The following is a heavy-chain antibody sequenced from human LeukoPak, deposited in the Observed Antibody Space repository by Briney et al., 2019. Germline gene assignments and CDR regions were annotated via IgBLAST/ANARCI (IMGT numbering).Heavy chain of an antibody. CDR2: ISSSSSTI. CDR1: GFTFSSYS. J-gene: IGHJ4*02. Sequence: GGSLRLPCAASGFTFSSYSMNWLRQAPGQGLEWVSYISSSSSTIYYADSVKGRFTISRDNAKNSLYLQMNSLRDEDTAVYYCASLGVWFRELPDYWGQGTLVTVSS. CDR3: ASLGVWFRELPDY. D-gene: IGHD3-10*01. V-gene: IGHV3-48*02.